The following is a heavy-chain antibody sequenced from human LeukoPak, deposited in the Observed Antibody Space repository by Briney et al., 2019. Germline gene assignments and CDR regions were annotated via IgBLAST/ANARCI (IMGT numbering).Heavy chain of an antibody. CDR1: GGSISSGSYY. D-gene: IGHD2-2*01. V-gene: IGHV4-61*02. J-gene: IGHJ4*02. Sequence: PSETLSLTCTVSGGSISSGSYYWSWIRQPAGKGLEWIGRIYTSGSTNYNPSLKSRVTISVDTSKNQFSLKLSSVTAADTAVYCCAREPRYCSSTSCHPHDYWGQGTLVTVSS. CDR3: AREPRYCSSTSCHPHDY. CDR2: IYTSGST.